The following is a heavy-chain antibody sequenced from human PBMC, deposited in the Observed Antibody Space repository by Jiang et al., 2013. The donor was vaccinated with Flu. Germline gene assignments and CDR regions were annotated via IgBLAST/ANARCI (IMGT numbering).Heavy chain of an antibody. CDR3: ARGLGYCINGVCYLFDY. CDR2: IHNNGNT. D-gene: IGHD2-8*01. J-gene: IGHJ4*02. Sequence: GLVKPSETLSLTCTVSGGSISSYYWSWIRQPPGKGLEWIGYIHNNGNTNHNPSLKSRVTISVDTSKNQFSLKLSSVTAADTAVYYCARGLGYCINGVCYLFDYWGQGTLVTVSS. V-gene: IGHV4-59*08. CDR1: GGSISSYY.